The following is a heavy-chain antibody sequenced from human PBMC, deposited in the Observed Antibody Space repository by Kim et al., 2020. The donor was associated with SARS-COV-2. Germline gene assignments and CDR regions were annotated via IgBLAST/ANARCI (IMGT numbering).Heavy chain of an antibody. V-gene: IGHV1-46*01. CDR1: GYTFTSYY. CDR2: INPSGGST. Sequence: ASVKVSCKASGYTFTSYYMHWVRQAPGQGLEWMGIINPSGGSTSYAQKFQGRVTMTRDTSTSTVYMELSSLRSEDTAVYYCARSTLGLWFGELEHYGMDVWGQGTTVTVSS. D-gene: IGHD3-10*01. J-gene: IGHJ6*02. CDR3: ARSTLGLWFGELEHYGMDV.